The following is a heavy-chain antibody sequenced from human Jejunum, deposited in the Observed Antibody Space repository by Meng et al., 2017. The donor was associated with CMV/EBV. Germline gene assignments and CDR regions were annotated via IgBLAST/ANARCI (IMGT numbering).Heavy chain of an antibody. D-gene: IGHD1-1*01. CDR1: GFTFTPYA. Sequence: SGFTFTPYAMSWVRQSPGKGLEWVSTISGGGGSTKNSDSVKGRFTISRDNSNNMAFLQMDSLRAEDTAIYYCAKARSTNWYDAFDIWGQGTMVTVSS. CDR2: ISGGGGST. J-gene: IGHJ3*02. V-gene: IGHV3-23*01. CDR3: AKARSTNWYDAFDI.